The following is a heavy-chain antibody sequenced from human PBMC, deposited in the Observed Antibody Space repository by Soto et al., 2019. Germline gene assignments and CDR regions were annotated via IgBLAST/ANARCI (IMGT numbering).Heavy chain of an antibody. J-gene: IGHJ4*02. V-gene: IGHV3-30*03. D-gene: IGHD6-19*01. CDR3: AQGGRQWLVTSAFNY. CDR1: GFTFSDYA. Sequence: VQLVESGGGVVQPGRSLRLSCAASGFTFSDYAMHWVRQAPGKGLEWVAVVSHDGRNTHYADSVKGRFTISRDSSKSTGALELTRLRAEDTAGYYGAQGGRQWLVTSAFNYWCQGALVTVSS. CDR2: VSHDGRNT.